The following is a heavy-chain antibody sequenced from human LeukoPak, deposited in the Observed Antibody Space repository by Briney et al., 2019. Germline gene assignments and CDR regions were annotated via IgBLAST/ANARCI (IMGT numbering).Heavy chain of an antibody. J-gene: IGHJ4*02. V-gene: IGHV1-69*13. CDR1: GGTSSSYA. CDR3: ARGAYSGYDFPTLNFDY. D-gene: IGHD5-12*01. Sequence: SVKVSCKASGGTSSSYAISWVRQAPGQGLEWMGGIIPIFGTANYAQKFQGRVTITADESTSTAYMELSSLRSEDTAVYYCARGAYSGYDFPTLNFDYWGQGTLVTVSS. CDR2: IIPIFGTA.